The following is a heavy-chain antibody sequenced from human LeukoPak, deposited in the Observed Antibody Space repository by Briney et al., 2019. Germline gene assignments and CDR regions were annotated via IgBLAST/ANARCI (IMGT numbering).Heavy chain of an antibody. V-gene: IGHV3-23*01. CDR2: FSCSGAST. Sequence: PGGSLRLSCAASGFTFSTFAMSWVRQAPGTGLEWVSCFSCSGASTYYADSVKGRFTISRDNSKNTLYLQMNSLRAEDTAVYYCAKFSPTPLLNYYYYGMDVWGQGTTVTVPS. J-gene: IGHJ6*02. CDR3: AKFSPTPLLNYYYYGMDV. CDR1: GFTFSTFA.